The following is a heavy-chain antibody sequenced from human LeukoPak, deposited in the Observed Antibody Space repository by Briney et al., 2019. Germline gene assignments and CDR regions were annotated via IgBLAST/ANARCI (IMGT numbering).Heavy chain of an antibody. J-gene: IGHJ4*02. CDR3: ARDAYGGNPPYFDC. CDR2: IYYSGST. CDR1: GGSISSYY. Sequence: SETLSLTCTVSGGSISSYYWSWIRQPPGKGLEGIGYIYYSGSTNYNPSLKSRVTISVDTSKNQFSLKLSSVTAADTAVYYCARDAYGGNPPYFDCWGQGTLVTVSS. V-gene: IGHV4-59*01. D-gene: IGHD4-23*01.